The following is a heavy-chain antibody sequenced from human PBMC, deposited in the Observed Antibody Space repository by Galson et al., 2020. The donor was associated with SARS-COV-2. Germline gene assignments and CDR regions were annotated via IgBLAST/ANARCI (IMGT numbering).Heavy chain of an antibody. CDR3: ARDGIVYIYAPSFDY. J-gene: IGHJ4*02. CDR1: AFTFSSYG. D-gene: IGHD5-18*01. Sequence: TGGSLRLTCAASAFTFSSYGMHWVRQAPGKGLEWVAVIWYDGSNKYYADSVKGRFTISRDNSKNTLYLQMNSLRAADTAVYYCARDGIVYIYAPSFDYWGQGTLVTVSS. CDR2: IWYDGSNK. V-gene: IGHV3-33*01.